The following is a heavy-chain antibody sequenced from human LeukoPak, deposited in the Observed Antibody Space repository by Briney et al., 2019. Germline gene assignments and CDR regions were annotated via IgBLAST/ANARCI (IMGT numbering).Heavy chain of an antibody. CDR2: INDSGST. CDR1: GGSFSGYY. V-gene: IGHV4-34*01. Sequence: PSETLSLTCAVYGGSFSGYYWSWIRQPPGKGLEWIGEINDSGSTNYNPSLKSRVTISVDTSKNQFSLKLSSVTAADTAVYYCARDGTRITIFGVVTLPFDYWGQGTLVTVSS. D-gene: IGHD3-3*01. J-gene: IGHJ4*02. CDR3: ARDGTRITIFGVVTLPFDY.